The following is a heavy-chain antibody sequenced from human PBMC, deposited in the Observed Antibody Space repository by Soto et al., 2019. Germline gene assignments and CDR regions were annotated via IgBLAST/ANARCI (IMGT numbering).Heavy chain of an antibody. V-gene: IGHV3-23*01. CDR1: GFTFSGYA. CDR3: AKDEVAATPKVDAFDI. J-gene: IGHJ3*02. D-gene: IGHD2-15*01. Sequence: GGSLRLSFAASGFTFSGYAMSWVRQAPGKGLEWVSAISGSGGSTYYADSVKGRFTISRDNSKNTLYLQMNSLRAEDTAVYYCAKDEVAATPKVDAFDIWGQGTMVTVSS. CDR2: ISGSGGST.